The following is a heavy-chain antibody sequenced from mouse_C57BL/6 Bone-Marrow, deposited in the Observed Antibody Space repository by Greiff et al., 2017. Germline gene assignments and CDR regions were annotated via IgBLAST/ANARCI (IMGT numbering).Heavy chain of an antibody. J-gene: IGHJ4*01. D-gene: IGHD2-4*01. CDR3: ARGGYDYDGSYYAMDY. CDR2: IYPGSGST. CDR1: GYTFTSYW. Sequence: QVQLQQPGAELVKPGASVKMSCKASGYTFTSYWITWVKQRPGQGLEWIGDIYPGSGSTNYNEKFKSKATLTVDTSSSTAYMQLSSLTSEDSAVYYCARGGYDYDGSYYAMDYWGQGTSVTASS. V-gene: IGHV1-55*01.